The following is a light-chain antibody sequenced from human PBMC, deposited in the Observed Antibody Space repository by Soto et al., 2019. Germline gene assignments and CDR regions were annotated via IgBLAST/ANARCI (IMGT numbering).Light chain of an antibody. CDR3: QQYENLVT. Sequence: DIQRTPSPSTLSASVVDIFTITCRASQGIRNDLGWYQQKPGTAPNLLIYDASNLETGVPSRFSGSGSGTDFSFRISSLQPEDIATYYCQQYENLVTCGQGTRREIK. CDR2: DAS. J-gene: IGKJ5*01. V-gene: IGKV1-33*01. CDR1: QGIRND.